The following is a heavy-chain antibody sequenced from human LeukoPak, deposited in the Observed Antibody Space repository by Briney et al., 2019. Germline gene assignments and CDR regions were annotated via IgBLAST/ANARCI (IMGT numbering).Heavy chain of an antibody. V-gene: IGHV3-33*01. CDR3: ARVSGSGFRDYYFDY. CDR1: GFVFSNYD. D-gene: IGHD3-22*01. Sequence: GKSLRLSCAASGFVFSNYDMHWVRQAPGKGLEWVAVIWYDGSNKYYVDSVKGRFTISRDNSKNTLYLQMNSLRAEDTAVYYCARVSGSGFRDYYFDYWGQGTLVTVSS. CDR2: IWYDGSNK. J-gene: IGHJ4*02.